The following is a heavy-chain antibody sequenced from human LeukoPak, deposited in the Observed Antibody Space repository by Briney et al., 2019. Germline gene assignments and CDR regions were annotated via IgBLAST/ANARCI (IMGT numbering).Heavy chain of an antibody. J-gene: IGHJ4*02. CDR3: ARGLYSSSP. Sequence: GGSLRLSCAASGFTFSSYAMSWVRQAPGKGLELVLAISGSGFTYYADSVKGRFTISRDNSKNTLYLQMNSLRAEDTAVYYCARGLYSSSPWGQGTLVTVSS. D-gene: IGHD6-6*01. CDR2: ISGSGFT. V-gene: IGHV3-23*01. CDR1: GFTFSSYA.